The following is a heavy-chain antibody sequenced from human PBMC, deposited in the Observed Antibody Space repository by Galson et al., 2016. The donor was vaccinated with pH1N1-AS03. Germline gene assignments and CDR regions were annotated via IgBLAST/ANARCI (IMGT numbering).Heavy chain of an antibody. D-gene: IGHD2-15*01. CDR1: GVSVRSDY. V-gene: IGHV4-59*02. Sequence: ETLSLTCTVSGVSVRSDYWSWVRQPPGKGLEWIAYISGSGTTNYNPSLKSRVTISVDTSKNQFSLRLSSVTAADTAVYYCAKYCRGTKCYGRFDPWGQGTLVTVSS. CDR2: ISGSGTT. CDR3: AKYCRGTKCYGRFDP. J-gene: IGHJ5*02.